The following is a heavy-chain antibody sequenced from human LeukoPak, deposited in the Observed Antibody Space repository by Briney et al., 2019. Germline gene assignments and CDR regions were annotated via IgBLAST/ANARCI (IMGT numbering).Heavy chain of an antibody. Sequence: GGSLRLSCAASGFTFSSHAMSWVRQVPGKGLEWVSAISGSGSSTYYADSVKGRFTISRDNSKNTVYLQMNSLRAEDTAVYYCAKDAGGGYDSFDYWGQGTLVTVSS. D-gene: IGHD5-12*01. CDR2: ISGSGSST. J-gene: IGHJ4*02. V-gene: IGHV3-23*01. CDR1: GFTFSSHA. CDR3: AKDAGGGYDSFDY.